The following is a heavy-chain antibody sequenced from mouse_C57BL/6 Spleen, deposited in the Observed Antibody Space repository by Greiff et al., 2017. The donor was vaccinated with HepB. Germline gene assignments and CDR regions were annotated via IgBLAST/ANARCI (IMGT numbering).Heavy chain of an antibody. CDR3: ARGTVAYYFDY. D-gene: IGHD1-1*01. Sequence: QVQLQQSGPELVKPGASVKISCKASGYAFSSSWMNWVKQRPGKGLEWIGRIYPGDGDTNYNGKFKGKATLTADKSSSTAYMQLSSLTSEDSAVYFCARGTVAYYFDYWGQGTTLTVSS. CDR2: IYPGDGDT. CDR1: GYAFSSSW. V-gene: IGHV1-82*01. J-gene: IGHJ2*01.